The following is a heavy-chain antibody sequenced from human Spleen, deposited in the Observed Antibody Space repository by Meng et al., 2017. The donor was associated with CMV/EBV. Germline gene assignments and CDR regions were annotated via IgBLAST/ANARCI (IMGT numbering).Heavy chain of an antibody. D-gene: IGHD2-2*02. V-gene: IGHV1-2*02. J-gene: IGHJ4*02. CDR1: GYTLTDYY. CDR3: ARDTESGYTPLDY. CDR2: INPNSGGT. Sequence: ASVKVSCKASGYTLTDYYIHWVRQAPGQGLEWMGWINPNSGGTNYAQKFQGRVTMTRDTSISTAYMELSRLRSDDTAVYYCARDTESGYTPLDYWGQGTLVTVSS.